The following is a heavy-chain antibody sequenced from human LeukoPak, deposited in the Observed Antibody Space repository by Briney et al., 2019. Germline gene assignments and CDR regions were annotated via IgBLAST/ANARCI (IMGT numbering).Heavy chain of an antibody. CDR2: INAGNGNT. V-gene: IGHV1-3*01. D-gene: IGHD1-26*01. CDR3: ARDQGGSAPGLDY. Sequence: ASVKVSCKASGYTFTSYAMHWVRQAPGQRLEWMGWINAGNGNTKYSQKFQGRATITRDTSASTAYMELSSLRSEDTAVYYCARDQGGSAPGLDYWGQGTLVTVSS. CDR1: GYTFTSYA. J-gene: IGHJ4*02.